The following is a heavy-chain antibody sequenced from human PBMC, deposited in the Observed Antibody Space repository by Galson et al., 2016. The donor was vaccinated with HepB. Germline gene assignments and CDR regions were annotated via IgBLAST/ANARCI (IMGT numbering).Heavy chain of an antibody. V-gene: IGHV1-2*06. CDR1: GYTFTDYH. Sequence: SVKVSCKASGYTFTDYHIHWVRQVPGQGLEWMGRINPNSGGTIYAQKFLGRVAMLRDTSINTAYMVLYSLTSDDSALYFCARSSCLSTRCYVDYYGMDVWGQGTAVTVSS. CDR2: INPNSGGT. CDR3: ARSSCLSTRCYVDYYGMDV. D-gene: IGHD3-16*01. J-gene: IGHJ6*02.